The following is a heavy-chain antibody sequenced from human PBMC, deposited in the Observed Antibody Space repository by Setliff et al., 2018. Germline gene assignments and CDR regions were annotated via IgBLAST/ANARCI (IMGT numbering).Heavy chain of an antibody. CDR2: ISGYNGNT. V-gene: IGHV1-18*01. Sequence: GASVKVSCKASGYTFTSYGFSWVRQAPGQGLEWMGWISGYNGNTNYAQKVQGRVTMTTDTSTGTIYMELRSLRADDTAVYYCARSRILHMVRGVMVLGYWGQGTLVTVSS. D-gene: IGHD3-10*01. J-gene: IGHJ4*02. CDR1: GYTFTSYG. CDR3: ARSRILHMVRGVMVLGY.